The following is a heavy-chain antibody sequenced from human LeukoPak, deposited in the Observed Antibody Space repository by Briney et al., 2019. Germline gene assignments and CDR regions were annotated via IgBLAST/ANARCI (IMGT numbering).Heavy chain of an antibody. CDR2: IYYSGST. CDR3: ARLKGMTTVVLYNWFDP. D-gene: IGHD4-23*01. J-gene: IGHJ5*02. V-gene: IGHV4-59*12. Sequence: SETLSLTCTVSGGSISSYYWSWIRQPPGKGLEWIGHIYYSGSTNYNPSLKSRVTISVDTSKNQFSLKLSSVTAADTAVYYCARLKGMTTVVLYNWFDPWGQGTLVTVSS. CDR1: GGSISSYY.